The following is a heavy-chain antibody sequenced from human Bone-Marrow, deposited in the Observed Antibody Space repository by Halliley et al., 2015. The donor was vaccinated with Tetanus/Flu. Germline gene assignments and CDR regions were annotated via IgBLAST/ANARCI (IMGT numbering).Heavy chain of an antibody. Sequence: SSSSGDIYHADSGKGRFTISRGNAKNSLYLQMNSLRAEDTAVYYCARQSSGMYSSGWSGMDVWGQGTTVTVSS. CDR3: ARQSSGMYSSGWSGMDV. CDR2: SSSSGDI. J-gene: IGHJ6*02. V-gene: IGHV3-21*01. D-gene: IGHD6-19*01.